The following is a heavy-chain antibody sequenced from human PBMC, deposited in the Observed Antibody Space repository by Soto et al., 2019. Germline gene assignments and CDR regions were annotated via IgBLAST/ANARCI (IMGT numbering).Heavy chain of an antibody. D-gene: IGHD2-2*01. CDR1: GFTFSSYA. Sequence: SLRLSCAASGFTFSSYAMHWVRQAPGKGLEWVAVISYDGSNKYYADSVKGRFTISRDNSKNTLYLQMNSLRAEDTAVYYCARDQQLGYCSSTSCYLSGMDVWGQGTTVTVSS. CDR2: ISYDGSNK. CDR3: ARDQQLGYCSSTSCYLSGMDV. V-gene: IGHV3-30-3*01. J-gene: IGHJ6*02.